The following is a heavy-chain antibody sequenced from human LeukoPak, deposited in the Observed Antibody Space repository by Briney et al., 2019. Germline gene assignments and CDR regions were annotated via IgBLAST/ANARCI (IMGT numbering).Heavy chain of an antibody. CDR3: ARSRITMVRGELGAFDI. Sequence: GGSLRLPCAASGFTFSSYDMHWVRQATGKGLEWVSAIGTAGDTYYPGSVKGRFTISRENAKNSLYLQMNSLRAGDTAVYYCARSRITMVRGELGAFDIWGQGTMVTVSS. V-gene: IGHV3-13*01. CDR2: IGTAGDT. CDR1: GFTFSSYD. D-gene: IGHD3-10*01. J-gene: IGHJ3*02.